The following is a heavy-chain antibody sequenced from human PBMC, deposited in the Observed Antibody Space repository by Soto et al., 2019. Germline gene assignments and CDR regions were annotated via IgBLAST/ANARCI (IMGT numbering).Heavy chain of an antibody. J-gene: IGHJ4*02. D-gene: IGHD2-15*01. CDR1: GGSISSSSDY. CDR3: ARQAGKVAATNFDY. Sequence: SETLSLSCTVSGGSISSSSDYWGWIRQPPGKGLEWIGSIYYSGSTYYDPSLKSRVTISVDTSKNQFSLKLSSVTAADTAVYYCARQAGKVAATNFDYWGQGTLVTVSS. CDR2: IYYSGST. V-gene: IGHV4-39*01.